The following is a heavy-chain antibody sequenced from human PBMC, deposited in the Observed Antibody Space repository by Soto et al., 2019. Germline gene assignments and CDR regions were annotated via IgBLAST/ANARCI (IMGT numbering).Heavy chain of an antibody. CDR1: GDSIRSSSHY. D-gene: IGHD1-20*01. CDR2: FYYTGSP. J-gene: IGHJ4*02. Sequence: QLQLQEAGPGLVKPSETLSLTCTASGDSIRSSSHYWAWIRQPPGKGLEWIGGFYYTGSPYYNPYFKNRVTISVDTAKNQFSLNPKSVTTTDTAVYSCYITGYWGQGTLVTVSS. CDR3: YITGY. V-gene: IGHV4-39*01.